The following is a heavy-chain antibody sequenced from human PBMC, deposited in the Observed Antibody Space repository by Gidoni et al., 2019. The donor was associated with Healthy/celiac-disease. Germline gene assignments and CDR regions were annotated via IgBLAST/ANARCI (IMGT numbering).Heavy chain of an antibody. CDR1: GFTFSSYG. J-gene: IGHJ6*02. V-gene: IGHV3-33*01. CDR2: IWYDGSNK. D-gene: IGHD5-12*01. CDR3: ARYSGYAYGMDV. Sequence: QVQLVESGGGVVQPGRSLRLPCAASGFTFSSYGMHWVRQAPGKGLEWVAVIWYDGSNKYYADSVKGRFTISRDNSKNTLYLQMNSLRAEDTAVYYCARYSGYAYGMDVWGQGTTVTVSS.